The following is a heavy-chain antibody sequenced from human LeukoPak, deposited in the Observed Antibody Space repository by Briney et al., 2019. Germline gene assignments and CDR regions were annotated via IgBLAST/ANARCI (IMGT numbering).Heavy chain of an antibody. D-gene: IGHD3-3*01. CDR2: ISFDGSNK. CDR3: ARPTIFAVYYCDF. V-gene: IGHV3-30-3*01. CDR1: GFTFSTYA. J-gene: IGHJ4*02. Sequence: GGSLRLSCAASGFTFSTYAIHWVRQAPGKGLEWVAVISFDGSNKYYADSVKGRFTISRDNSKNTLYLQMNSLRPEDTAVYYCARPTIFAVYYCDFWGQGTLVTVSS.